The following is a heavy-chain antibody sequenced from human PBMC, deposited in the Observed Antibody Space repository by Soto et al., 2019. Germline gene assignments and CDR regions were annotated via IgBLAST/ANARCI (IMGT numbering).Heavy chain of an antibody. CDR3: AKGPDPGAFDI. V-gene: IGHV3-23*01. CDR1: GFTFSSYA. CDR2: FRGTGDGT. Sequence: EVQLLESGGGLVQPGGSLRLSCAASGFTFSSYAMSWVRQAPGKGLEGVSTFRGTGDGTYYADSVRGRFTVSRDNSKNTLYLQMNGLRGGDTAVYYCAKGPDPGAFDIWGQGTMVTVSS. D-gene: IGHD3-10*01. J-gene: IGHJ3*02.